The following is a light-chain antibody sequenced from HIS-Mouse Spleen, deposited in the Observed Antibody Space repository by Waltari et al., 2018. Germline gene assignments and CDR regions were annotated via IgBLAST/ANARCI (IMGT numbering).Light chain of an antibody. CDR2: AAS. CDR3: QQYYSYPLT. J-gene: IGKJ4*01. V-gene: IGKV1-8*01. CDR1: QGISSY. Sequence: AIRMTQSPSSFSASTGDRVTITCRASQGISSYLAWYQQKPGKAPKLLTYAASTLQSGGPSRFSGSGSGTDFTLTISCLQSEDFATYYCQQYYSYPLTFGVGTKVEIK.